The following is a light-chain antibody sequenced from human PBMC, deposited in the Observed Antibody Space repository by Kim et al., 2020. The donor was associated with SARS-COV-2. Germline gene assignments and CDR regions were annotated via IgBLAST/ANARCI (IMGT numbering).Light chain of an antibody. J-gene: IGKJ1*01. CDR1: QSFSNNS. Sequence: SPGDTAPLSCRASQSFSNNSLAWYQERPGQAPRLLIHDTSTRATGIPDRFSGIGSGTDFTLTISRLEPEDFAVYYCQQYGGSPQTFGQGTKVDIK. CDR2: DTS. V-gene: IGKV3-20*01. CDR3: QQYGGSPQT.